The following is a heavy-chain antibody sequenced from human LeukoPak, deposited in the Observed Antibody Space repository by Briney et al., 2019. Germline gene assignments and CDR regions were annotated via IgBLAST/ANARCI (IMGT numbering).Heavy chain of an antibody. CDR3: AREGVPYAGDY. D-gene: IGHD3-10*01. Sequence: GGSLRLSCEASGFTFSNYWMRRVRQAPGKGLEWVANIKQDGSEKNYVDPVKGRFTISRDNAKNAQYLQMNSLRAEDTAVYYCAREGVPYAGDYWGQGTLVTVSS. V-gene: IGHV3-7*01. J-gene: IGHJ4*02. CDR2: IKQDGSEK. CDR1: GFTFSNYW.